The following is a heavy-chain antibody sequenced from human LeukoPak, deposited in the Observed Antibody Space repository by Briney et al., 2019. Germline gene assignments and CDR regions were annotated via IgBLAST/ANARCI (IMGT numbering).Heavy chain of an antibody. CDR3: ARVVPPTDYGSGSYFWDPYYFDY. Sequence: GGSLRLSCAASGFTFSSYAMHWVRQAAGKGLEWVAAISYDGSNKYYADSVKGRFTISRDNSKNTLYLQMNSLRAEDTAVYYCARVVPPTDYGSGSYFWDPYYFDYWGQGTLVTVSS. D-gene: IGHD3-10*01. J-gene: IGHJ4*02. CDR2: ISYDGSNK. CDR1: GFTFSSYA. V-gene: IGHV3-30*04.